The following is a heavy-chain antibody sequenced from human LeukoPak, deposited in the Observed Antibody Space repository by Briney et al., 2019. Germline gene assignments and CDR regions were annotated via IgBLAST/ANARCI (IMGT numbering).Heavy chain of an antibody. D-gene: IGHD2-15*01. V-gene: IGHV3-23*01. CDR3: AKDYCRDGNCPFPFLDS. CDR1: GFTLTNHG. Sequence: GGSLRLSCAVSGFTLTNHGVSWVRQPPGKGLEWVSIITGTGGTYYGDSLKGRFVLSRDNSKNTVYMQMSSLSAEDTATYSCAKDYCRDGNCPFPFLDSWGQGTQVTVSS. J-gene: IGHJ4*02. CDR2: ITGTGGT.